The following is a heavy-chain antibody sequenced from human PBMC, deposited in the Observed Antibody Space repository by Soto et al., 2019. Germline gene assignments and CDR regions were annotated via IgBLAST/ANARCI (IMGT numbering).Heavy chain of an antibody. J-gene: IGHJ4*02. Sequence: QPGGSLRLSCTASGFNFGAFGMHWVRQAPGKGLEWVAVILYDGINKDYGDSVRGRFTISRDNAKNTLYLQLNSLTVADTAVYYCARDKSQRLDYWGQGALVTVSS. CDR1: GFNFGAFG. CDR2: ILYDGINK. V-gene: IGHV3-33*05. CDR3: ARDKSQRLDY.